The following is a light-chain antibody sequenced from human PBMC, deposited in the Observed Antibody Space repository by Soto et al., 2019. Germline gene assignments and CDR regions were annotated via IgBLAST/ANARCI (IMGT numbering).Light chain of an antibody. V-gene: IGKV1-8*01. CDR2: AAS. Sequence: AIRMTQSPSSFSASTGDRVTITCRASQGISSYLAWYQQKPGKAPKLLIYAASTLQSGVPSRFSGSGSGTDFTLTISCXQSEDFATYYCQQYYSYLWKFGQGTKVDIK. CDR1: QGISSY. CDR3: QQYYSYLWK. J-gene: IGKJ1*01.